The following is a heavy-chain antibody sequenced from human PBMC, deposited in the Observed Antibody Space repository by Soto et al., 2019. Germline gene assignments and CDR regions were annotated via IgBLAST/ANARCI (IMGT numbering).Heavy chain of an antibody. V-gene: IGHV1-69*06. CDR3: ASSGYSYVGDYYYGMDV. Sequence: ASVKVSCKASGGTFSSYAISWVRPAPGQGLEWMGGIIPIFGTANYAQKFQGRVTITADKSTSTAYMELSSLRSEDTAVYYCASSGYSYVGDYYYGMDVWGQGTTVTVSS. CDR2: IIPIFGTA. D-gene: IGHD5-18*01. J-gene: IGHJ6*02. CDR1: GGTFSSYA.